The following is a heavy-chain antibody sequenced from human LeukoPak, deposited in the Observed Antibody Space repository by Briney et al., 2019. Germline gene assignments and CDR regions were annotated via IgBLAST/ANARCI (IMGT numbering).Heavy chain of an antibody. D-gene: IGHD3-10*01. Sequence: GASVKVSCKASGYTFTSYDINWVRQATAQGLEWMGWMNPDSGNTGYAHKFQGRVTITRNTAISTAYMELSSLRSEDTAVYYCARARVPRDAFDIWGQGTMVTVSS. CDR3: ARARVPRDAFDI. CDR2: MNPDSGNT. CDR1: GYTFTSYD. V-gene: IGHV1-8*03. J-gene: IGHJ3*02.